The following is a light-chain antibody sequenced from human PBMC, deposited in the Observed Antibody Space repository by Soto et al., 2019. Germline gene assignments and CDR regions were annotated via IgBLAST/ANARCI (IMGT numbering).Light chain of an antibody. J-gene: IGKJ3*01. CDR1: QDISTW. CDR2: DAS. Sequence: DIQMTQSPSSVSASVGDRVTITCRASQDISTWLAWYQQKPGKAPKLLIYDASSLESGVPARFSGSGFWTDFTLTISSLQPEDFATYYCQQANSFPFTFGPGTKVDIK. CDR3: QQANSFPFT. V-gene: IGKV1-12*01.